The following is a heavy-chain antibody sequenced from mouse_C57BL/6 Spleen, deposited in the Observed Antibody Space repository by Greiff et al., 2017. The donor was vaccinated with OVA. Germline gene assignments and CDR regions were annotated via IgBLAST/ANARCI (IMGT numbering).Heavy chain of an antibody. Sequence: QVQLQQPGAELVKPGASVKMSCKASGYTFTSYWITWVKQRPGQGLEWIGDIYPGSGSTNYNEKFKSKATLTVDTSSSTAYMQLSSLTSEDSAVYYCARPYYGSWYFDYWGQGTTLTVSS. CDR2: IYPGSGST. CDR3: ARPYYGSWYFDY. CDR1: GYTFTSYW. D-gene: IGHD1-1*01. J-gene: IGHJ2*01. V-gene: IGHV1-55*01.